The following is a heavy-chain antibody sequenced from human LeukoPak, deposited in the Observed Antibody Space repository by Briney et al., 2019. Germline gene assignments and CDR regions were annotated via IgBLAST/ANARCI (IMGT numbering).Heavy chain of an antibody. D-gene: IGHD3-3*01. CDR3: AKGRERITIFGVVITH. Sequence: GGSLRLSCAASGFTFDDYAMHWVRQAPGKGLEWVSGISWNSGSIGYADSVKGRFTISRDNAKNSLYLQMNSLRAEDMALYYCAKGRERITIFGVVITHWGQGTLVTVSS. J-gene: IGHJ1*01. CDR1: GFTFDDYA. CDR2: ISWNSGSI. V-gene: IGHV3-9*03.